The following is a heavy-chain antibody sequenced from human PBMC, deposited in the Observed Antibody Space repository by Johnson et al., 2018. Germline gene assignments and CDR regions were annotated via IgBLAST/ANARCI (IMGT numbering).Heavy chain of an antibody. Sequence: VQLLESGAEVKKPGASVKVSCKASGYTFTNHDINWVRQATVQGLEWMGWMNPNSGNTGYAQEFQGRVTMTRDTSISTAYMELSSLRSEGTAGYYCATSSFGLGELSIIGDAFDIWGQGTRVTVSS. CDR1: GYTFTNHD. CDR2: MNPNSGNT. J-gene: IGHJ3*02. CDR3: ATSSFGLGELSIIGDAFDI. V-gene: IGHV1-8*01. D-gene: IGHD3-16*02.